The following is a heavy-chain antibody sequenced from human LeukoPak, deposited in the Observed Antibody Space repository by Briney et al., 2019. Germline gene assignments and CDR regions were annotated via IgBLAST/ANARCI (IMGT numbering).Heavy chain of an antibody. CDR1: GYTFTSYG. J-gene: IGHJ4*02. V-gene: IGHV1-18*01. Sequence: GASVKVSCKASGYTFTSYGISWVRQAPGQGLEWMGWISAYNGNTNYAQKLQGRVTMTTDTSTSTAYMEVRSLRSDDTAVYYCARDKSTTVRFLQYYWGQGTLVTVSS. CDR2: ISAYNGNT. D-gene: IGHD3-3*01. CDR3: ARDKSTTVRFLQYY.